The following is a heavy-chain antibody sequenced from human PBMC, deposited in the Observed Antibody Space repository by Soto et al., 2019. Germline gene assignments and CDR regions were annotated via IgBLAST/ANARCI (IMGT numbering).Heavy chain of an antibody. Sequence: PGGSLRLSCAASGFTFSSYAMHWVRQAPGKGLEWVAVISYDGSNKYYADSVKGRFTISRDNSKNTLYLQMNSLRAEDTAVYYCARGTYYDILTGPDYWGQGT. CDR2: ISYDGSNK. CDR1: GFTFSSYA. CDR3: ARGTYYDILTGPDY. J-gene: IGHJ4*02. V-gene: IGHV3-30-3*01. D-gene: IGHD3-9*01.